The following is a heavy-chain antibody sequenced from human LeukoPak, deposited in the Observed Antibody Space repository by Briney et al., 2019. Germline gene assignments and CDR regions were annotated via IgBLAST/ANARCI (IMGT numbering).Heavy chain of an antibody. CDR1: GFTVSGNY. CDR3: AKDMGSPADY. V-gene: IGHV3-9*01. Sequence: GGSLRLSCAASGFTVSGNYMSWVRQAPGKGLEWVSGISWNSGSIGYADSVKGRFTTSRDNAKNSLYLQMNSLRAEDTALYYCAKDMGSPADYWGQGTLVTVSS. J-gene: IGHJ4*02. CDR2: ISWNSGSI.